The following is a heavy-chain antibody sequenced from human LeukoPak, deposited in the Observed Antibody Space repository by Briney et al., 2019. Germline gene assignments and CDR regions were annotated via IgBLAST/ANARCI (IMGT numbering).Heavy chain of an antibody. D-gene: IGHD5-12*01. CDR2: IWYDGSNK. CDR3: ARERAGRWLPKGTRTPYFDY. V-gene: IGHV3-33*01. J-gene: IGHJ4*02. CDR1: GFTFSSYG. Sequence: PGGSLRLSCAASGFTFSSYGMHWVRQAPGKGLEWVAVIWYDGSNKYYADSVKGRFTISRDNAKNSLYLQMNSLRAEDTAVYYCARERAGRWLPKGTRTPYFDYWGQGTLVTVSS.